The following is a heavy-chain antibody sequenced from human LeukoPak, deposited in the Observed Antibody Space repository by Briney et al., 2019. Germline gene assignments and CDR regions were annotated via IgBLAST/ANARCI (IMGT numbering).Heavy chain of an antibody. CDR1: GGTFCSYA. J-gene: IGHJ5*02. D-gene: IGHD5-18*01. Sequence: SVSASCKASGGTFCSYAISWVRQAPGQGLEWMGGIIPIFGTANYAQKFQGRVTITADESTSTAYMELSSLRSEDTAVYYCARYRGYSYGDGISTWFVLGCQGTLVTVSS. CDR3: ARYRGYSYGDGISTWFVL. CDR2: IIPIFGTA. V-gene: IGHV1-69*13.